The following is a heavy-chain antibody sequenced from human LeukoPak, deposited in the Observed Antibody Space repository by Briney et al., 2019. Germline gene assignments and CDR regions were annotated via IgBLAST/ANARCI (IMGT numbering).Heavy chain of an antibody. Sequence: GGSLRLSCAASGFTFSDYYMSWIRQAPGKGLEWVSYISSSGSTIYCADSVKGRFTISRDNAKNSLYLQMNSLRAEDTAVYYCARGFLLRYFDWLFFGYWGQGTLVTVSS. J-gene: IGHJ4*02. D-gene: IGHD3-9*01. CDR1: GFTFSDYY. CDR3: ARGFLLRYFDWLFFGY. CDR2: ISSSGSTI. V-gene: IGHV3-11*04.